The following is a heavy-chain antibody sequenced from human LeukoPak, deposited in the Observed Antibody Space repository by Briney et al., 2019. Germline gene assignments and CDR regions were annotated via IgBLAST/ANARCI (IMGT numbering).Heavy chain of an antibody. CDR3: TKFGAYYFDNSASESFDY. V-gene: IGHV3-49*03. CDR2: IRSKPYGETA. CDR1: GFRFGDYA. D-gene: IGHD3-22*01. J-gene: IGHJ4*02. Sequence: GGSLRLSCSGSGFRFGDYAINWFRQTPGKGLESVGFIRSKPYGETADYAASVRGRFIISRDDSKSIAYLQMNSLKPEDTAVYYCTKFGAYYFDNSASESFDYWGQGTLVTVSS.